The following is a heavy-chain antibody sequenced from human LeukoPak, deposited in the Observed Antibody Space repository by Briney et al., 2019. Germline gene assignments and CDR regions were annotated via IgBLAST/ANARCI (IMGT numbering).Heavy chain of an antibody. Sequence: PGGSLRLSCAASGFTFSSYAMSWVRQAPGKGLEWVSAISGSGGSTYYADSVKGRFTISRDNSKNTLYLQMNSLRAEDTAVYYCAKDGGYSYGYHWTSYYYYGVDVWGQGTTVTVSS. CDR3: AKDGGYSYGYHWTSYYYYGVDV. V-gene: IGHV3-23*01. D-gene: IGHD5-18*01. CDR1: GFTFSSYA. CDR2: ISGSGGST. J-gene: IGHJ6*02.